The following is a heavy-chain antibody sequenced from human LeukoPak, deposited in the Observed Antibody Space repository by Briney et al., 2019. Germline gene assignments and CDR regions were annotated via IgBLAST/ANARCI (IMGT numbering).Heavy chain of an antibody. D-gene: IGHD3-22*01. CDR1: RFTFSSYA. J-gene: IGHJ4*02. V-gene: IGHV3-30-3*01. Sequence: GGSLRLSCAASRFTFSSYAMHWVRQAPGKGLEWVAVISYDGNNKYYPDSVKGRFTLSRDNSKNTLYLQMHSLRAEDTAVYYCARGPYVNDGSGCRYDYFDYWGQGTLVTVSS. CDR3: ARGPYVNDGSGCRYDYFDY. CDR2: ISYDGNNK.